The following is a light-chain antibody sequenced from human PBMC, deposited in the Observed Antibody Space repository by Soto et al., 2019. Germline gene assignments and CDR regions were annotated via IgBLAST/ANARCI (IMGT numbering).Light chain of an antibody. V-gene: IGLV1-47*01. CDR1: SSNIGSNY. J-gene: IGLJ1*01. Sequence: VLTQPPSASGTPVQRVTISCSGSSSNIGSNYVYWYQQLPGTAPKLLIYRNNQRPSGVPDRFSGSKSGTSASLAISGLRSEDEADYYCAAWDDSLSGPDVFGTGTKVTVL. CDR3: AAWDDSLSGPDV. CDR2: RNN.